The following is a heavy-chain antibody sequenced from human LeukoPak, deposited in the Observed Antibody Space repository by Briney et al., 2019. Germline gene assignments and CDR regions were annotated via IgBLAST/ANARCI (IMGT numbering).Heavy chain of an antibody. J-gene: IGHJ1*01. V-gene: IGHV3-23*01. D-gene: IGHD6-19*01. CDR1: GFTFNDYW. Sequence: GGSLRLSCAASGFTFNDYWMTWVRQAPGKGLEWVSAISGSGGSTYYADSVKGRFTISRDNSKNTLYLQMNSLRAEDTAVYYCAKHRTKVAGTFQHWGQGTLVTVSS. CDR3: AKHRTKVAGTFQH. CDR2: ISGSGGST.